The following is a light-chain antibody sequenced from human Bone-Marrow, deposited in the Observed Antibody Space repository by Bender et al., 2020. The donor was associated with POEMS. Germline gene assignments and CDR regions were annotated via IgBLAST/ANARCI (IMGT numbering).Light chain of an antibody. CDR1: TNDVGSQNY. CDR2: DVT. CDR3: QSYDSSLNGV. V-gene: IGLV2-14*03. Sequence: QSALTQPASVSGSPGQSITISCTGTTNDVGSQNYVSWYQQHPGKAPKLMIYDVTNRPSGVSNRFSGSKSGNTASLTISGLQPEDEADYYCQSYDSSLNGVVGGGTKMTVL. J-gene: IGLJ2*01.